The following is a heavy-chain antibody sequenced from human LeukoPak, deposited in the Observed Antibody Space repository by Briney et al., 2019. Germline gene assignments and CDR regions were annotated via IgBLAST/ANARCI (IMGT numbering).Heavy chain of an antibody. CDR1: EYTFTGYY. D-gene: IGHD3-22*01. Sequence: ASVKVSCKTSEYTFTGYYMHWVRQAPGQGLEWMGWINPNSGGTNYAQRFQDRVTMTRDTSISTAYMELSRLRSDDTAVYYCARAWYYYDSSGYHAFDIWGQGTMVTVSS. V-gene: IGHV1-2*02. CDR2: INPNSGGT. J-gene: IGHJ3*02. CDR3: ARAWYYYDSSGYHAFDI.